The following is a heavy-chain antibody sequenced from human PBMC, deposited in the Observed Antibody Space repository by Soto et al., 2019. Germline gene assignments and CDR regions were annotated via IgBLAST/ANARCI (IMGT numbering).Heavy chain of an antibody. CDR1: GGSFSGYY. V-gene: IGHV4-34*01. Sequence: SETLSLTCAVYGGSFSGYYWSWIRQPPGKGLEWIGEINHSGSTNYNPSLKSRVTISVDTSKNQFSLKLSSVTAADTAMYYCARGGGNYYMAVWDKGTTVTVSS. D-gene: IGHD3-10*01. CDR2: INHSGST. J-gene: IGHJ6*03. CDR3: ARGGGNYYMAV.